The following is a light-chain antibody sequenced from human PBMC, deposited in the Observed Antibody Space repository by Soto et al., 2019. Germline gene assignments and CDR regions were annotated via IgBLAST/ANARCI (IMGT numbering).Light chain of an antibody. CDR3: CSYAGSYTWV. Sequence: QSVLTQPRSVSGSPGQSVTISCTGTSSDVGRYNYVSWYHHHPGKAPKLIIYDVSKRPSGVPDRFSGSKSANTASLTISGLQAEDEADYYCCSYAGSYTWVFGGGTKLTVL. J-gene: IGLJ3*02. CDR2: DVS. CDR1: SSDVGRYNY. V-gene: IGLV2-11*01.